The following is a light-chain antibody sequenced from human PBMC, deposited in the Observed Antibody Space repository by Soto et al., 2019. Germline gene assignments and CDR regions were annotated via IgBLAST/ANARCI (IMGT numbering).Light chain of an antibody. CDR1: SXDVGNYKY. CDR2: EVS. CDR3: SSYTSSGTYV. Sequence: QSVLTQPASVSGSPGQSITISCTGTSXDVGNYKYVSWYQQHPGKAPKLMIYEVSNRPSGVSNRFSGSKSGNTASLTISGLQAEDETDYYCSSYTSSGTYVFGTGTKVTVL. J-gene: IGLJ1*01. V-gene: IGLV2-14*01.